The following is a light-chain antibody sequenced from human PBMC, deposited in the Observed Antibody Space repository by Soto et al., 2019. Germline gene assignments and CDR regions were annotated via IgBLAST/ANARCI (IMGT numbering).Light chain of an antibody. V-gene: IGKV1-33*01. CDR2: DAS. J-gene: IGKJ4*01. CDR1: QDITNS. Sequence: DIQMTQSPSSLSASIGDRVTITCQASQDITNSLNWYQQKPGKAPNLLLFDASNLDAGVPSRFSGSGSGTYFTFTIHSLQPEDVATYYCQQYDHLSLTFGGGTKVEIK. CDR3: QQYDHLSLT.